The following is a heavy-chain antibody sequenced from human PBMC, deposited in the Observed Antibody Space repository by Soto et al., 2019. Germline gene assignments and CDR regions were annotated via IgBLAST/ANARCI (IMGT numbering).Heavy chain of an antibody. V-gene: IGHV4-39*01. J-gene: IGHJ3*02. CDR1: GGSISSSSYY. D-gene: IGHD3-16*02. CDR3: ARHDPPYDYIWGSYRYGAFDI. CDR2: IYYSGST. Sequence: SETLSLTCTVSGGSISSSSYYWGWIRQPPGKGLEWIGSIYYSGSTYYNPSLKSRVTISVDTSKNQFSLKLSSVTAADTAVYYCARHDPPYDYIWGSYRYGAFDIWGQGTMVTVSS.